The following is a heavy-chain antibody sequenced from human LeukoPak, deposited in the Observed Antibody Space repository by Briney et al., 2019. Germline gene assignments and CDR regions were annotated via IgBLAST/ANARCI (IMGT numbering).Heavy chain of an antibody. D-gene: IGHD3-10*01. V-gene: IGHV4-30-4*08. J-gene: IGHJ4*02. CDR2: IYYSGST. CDR1: GGSISSGDYY. CDR3: AREPIYYYGSGSYPQSDY. Sequence: SQTLSLTCTVSGGSISSGDYYWSWIRQPPGKGLEWIGYIYYSGSTYYNPSLKSRVTISVDTSKNQFSLKLSSVTAADTAVYYCAREPIYYYGSGSYPQSDYWGQGTLVTVSS.